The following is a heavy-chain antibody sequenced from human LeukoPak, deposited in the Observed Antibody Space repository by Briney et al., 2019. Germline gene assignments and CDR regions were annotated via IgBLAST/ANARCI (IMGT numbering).Heavy chain of an antibody. Sequence: QPGGSLRLSCAASGFSFSNYWMSWVRQAPGKGLEWVSVIYSGGGTYYADSVKGRFTTSRDNSKNTMYLQMNSLRAEDTAVYYCARGGTPFGEFDYWGQGTLVAVSS. D-gene: IGHD3-10*01. CDR1: GFSFSNYW. CDR2: IYSGGGT. CDR3: ARGGTPFGEFDY. V-gene: IGHV3-53*01. J-gene: IGHJ4*02.